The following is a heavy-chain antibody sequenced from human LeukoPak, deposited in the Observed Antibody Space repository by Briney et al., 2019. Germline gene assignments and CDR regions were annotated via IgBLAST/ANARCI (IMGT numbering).Heavy chain of an antibody. CDR2: IYSGGST. D-gene: IGHD3-10*01. J-gene: IGHJ4*02. V-gene: IGHV3-53*01. CDR3: ARWSGSHDY. Sequence: GGSLRLSCAASGFTFSDYEMNWVRQAPGKGLEWVSVIYSGGSTYYADSVKGRFTISRDNSKNTLYLQMNSLRAEDTAVYYCARWSGSHDYWGQGTLVTVSS. CDR1: GFTFSDYE.